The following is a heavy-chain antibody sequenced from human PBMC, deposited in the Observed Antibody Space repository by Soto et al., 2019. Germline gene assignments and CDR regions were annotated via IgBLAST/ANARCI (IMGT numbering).Heavy chain of an antibody. V-gene: IGHV1-69*02. D-gene: IGHD3-10*01. J-gene: IGHJ4*02. CDR2: VNPIVGMS. CDR3: ATSYGSGSTHFDY. Sequence: QVQLVQSGAEVKKPGSSVKVSCTASGGTFNFYTINWVRQAPGQRPEWVGRVNPIVGMSSSASKSQGRVTMTADKSTSKAYMDLTGLKSEDTAVYYCATSYGSGSTHFDYWGQGTLVTVSS. CDR1: GGTFNFYT.